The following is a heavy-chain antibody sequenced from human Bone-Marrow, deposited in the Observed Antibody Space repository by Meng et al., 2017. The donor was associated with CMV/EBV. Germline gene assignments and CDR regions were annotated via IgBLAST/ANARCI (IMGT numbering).Heavy chain of an antibody. J-gene: IGHJ6*02. CDR3: TTVVSYYYYGMDD. CDR1: GFTFSNAW. Sequence: GGALRLCCAASGFTFSNAWMSWVRQAAGKGLEWVGRIKSKTDGGTTEYAAPVKGRFTISRDDSKNTLYLQMNSLTTEDTAVYYCTTVVSYYYYGMDDWGQGTTVTVSS. CDR2: IKSKTDGGTT. D-gene: IGHD6-6*01. V-gene: IGHV3-15*01.